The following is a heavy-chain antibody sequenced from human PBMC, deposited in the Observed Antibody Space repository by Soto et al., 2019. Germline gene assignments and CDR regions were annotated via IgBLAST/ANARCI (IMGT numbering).Heavy chain of an antibody. CDR3: ARHLPGSVFGQDY. J-gene: IGHJ4*02. CDR2: IYSSGST. V-gene: IGHV4-59*08. Sequence: SETLSLTGTVSGGSIMSYFWSWVRQPPGKGLEWIGQIYSSGSTYYSPSLKSRVTISVDTSENQFSLKLSSVTAADTAVYYCARHLPGSVFGQDYWGPGSQVTVSS. D-gene: IGHD2-15*01. CDR1: GGSIMSYF.